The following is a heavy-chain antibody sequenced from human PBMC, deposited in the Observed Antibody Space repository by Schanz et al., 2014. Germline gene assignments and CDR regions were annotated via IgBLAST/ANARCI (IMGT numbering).Heavy chain of an antibody. CDR2: IYINSGST. J-gene: IGHJ4*02. CDR3: AKDLAVAGDY. V-gene: IGHV3-23*04. D-gene: IGHD6-19*01. Sequence: EVQLVESGGGLVQPGGSLRLSCAASGFTFGNFFMSWVRQAPGKGLEWVSSIYINSGSTNYADSVKGRFIISRDSSKNTLYLQMNSLRAEDTAVYYCAKDLAVAGDYGGQGTLVTVSS. CDR1: GFTFGNFF.